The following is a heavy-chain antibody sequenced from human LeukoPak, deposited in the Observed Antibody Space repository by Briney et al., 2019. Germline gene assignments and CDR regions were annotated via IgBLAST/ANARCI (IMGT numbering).Heavy chain of an antibody. CDR2: IIPIFGTA. D-gene: IGHD5-24*01. J-gene: IGHJ4*02. V-gene: IGHV1-69*13. CDR3: ARGGDGYNPVPGY. CDR1: GGTFSSYA. Sequence: GASVKDSCKASGGTFSSYAISWVRQAPGQGLEWMGGIIPIFGTANYAQKFQGRVTITADESTSTAYMELSSLRSEDTAVYYCARGGDGYNPVPGYWGQGTLVTVSS.